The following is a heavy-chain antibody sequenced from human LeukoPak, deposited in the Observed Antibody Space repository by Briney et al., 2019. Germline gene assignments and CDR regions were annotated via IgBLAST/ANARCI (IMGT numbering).Heavy chain of an antibody. CDR2: INHSGST. CDR1: GGSFSGYY. D-gene: IGHD2-2*02. CDR3: AREWRLGYCSSTSCYTKADGMDV. V-gene: IGHV4-34*01. J-gene: IGHJ6*02. Sequence: TPSETLSLTCAVYGGSFSGYYWSWIRQPPGKGLEWIGEINHSGSTNYNPSLKSRVTISVDTSKNQFSLKLSSVTAADTAVYYCAREWRLGYCSSTSCYTKADGMDVWGQGTTVTVSS.